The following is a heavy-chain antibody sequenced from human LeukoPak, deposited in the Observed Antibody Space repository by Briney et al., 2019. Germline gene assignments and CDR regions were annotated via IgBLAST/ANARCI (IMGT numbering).Heavy chain of an antibody. CDR2: INPSGGST. Sequence: ASVTDSCKASGYTFTGYYMHWVRQAPGQGLEWMGIINPSGGSTSYVQKFQGRVTMTRDMSTSTVYMELSSLRSEDTAVYYCARAPRSYDSSGYYGYWGQGTLVTVSS. J-gene: IGHJ4*02. V-gene: IGHV1-46*01. CDR3: ARAPRSYDSSGYYGY. D-gene: IGHD3-22*01. CDR1: GYTFTGYY.